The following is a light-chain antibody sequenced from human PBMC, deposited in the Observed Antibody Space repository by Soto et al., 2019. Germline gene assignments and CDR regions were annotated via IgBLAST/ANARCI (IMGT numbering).Light chain of an antibody. CDR1: RGISSY. V-gene: IGKV1-9*01. Sequence: DIQMTQSPSSLSASVGDRVTITCRASRGISSYLAWYQQKPGKAPKLLIYAASTLQSGVPSRFSGSGSGTEFTLTISSLQPEDFATYYCLQAYNYPLSFGQGTKV. J-gene: IGKJ1*01. CDR2: AAS. CDR3: LQAYNYPLS.